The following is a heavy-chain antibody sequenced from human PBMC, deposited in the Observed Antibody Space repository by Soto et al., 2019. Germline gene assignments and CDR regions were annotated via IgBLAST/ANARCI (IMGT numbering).Heavy chain of an antibody. CDR1: GFTFSDYG. J-gene: IGHJ4*02. CDR3: VKPSGWYPDY. V-gene: IGHV3-30*18. CDR2: ISPDGINK. D-gene: IGHD6-19*01. Sequence: QVQLVESGGGVVQPGGSLRLSCAVSGFTFSDYGMHWVRQAPGKGLKWVAVISPDGINKYYPDSLRGRFTISRDNSKNTLYLQMSSLRGEDTAVYYCVKPSGWYPDYWGQGTHVTVSS.